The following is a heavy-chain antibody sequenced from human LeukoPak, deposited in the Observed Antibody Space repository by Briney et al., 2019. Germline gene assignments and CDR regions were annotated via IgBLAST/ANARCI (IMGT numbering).Heavy chain of an antibody. CDR1: GFTFSSYG. CDR3: AKDHRNLLDIVVVPAAGAYMDV. J-gene: IGHJ6*03. V-gene: IGHV3-30*02. Sequence: GGYLSLSCAASGFTFSSYGMHWVRHAQGKGLEGVAFISYDGSNKNSAHTVNGRFTISRDNSKNTLYLQMNSLRAEDTAVYYCAKDHRNLLDIVVVPAAGAYMDVWGKGATVTVSS. D-gene: IGHD2-2*01. CDR2: ISYDGSNK.